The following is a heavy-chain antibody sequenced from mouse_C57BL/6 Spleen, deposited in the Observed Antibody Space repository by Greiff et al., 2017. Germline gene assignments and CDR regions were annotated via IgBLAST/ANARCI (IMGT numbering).Heavy chain of an antibody. Sequence: VQLQQSGPELVKPGASVKMSCKASGYTFTDYNMHWVKQSHGKSLEWIGYINPNNGGTSYNQKFKGKATLTVNKSSSTAYMELRSLTSEDSAVYYCAGGLYGNWYFDVWGTGTTVTVSS. CDR2: INPNNGGT. V-gene: IGHV1-22*01. D-gene: IGHD2-1*01. CDR1: GYTFTDYN. CDR3: AGGLYGNWYFDV. J-gene: IGHJ1*03.